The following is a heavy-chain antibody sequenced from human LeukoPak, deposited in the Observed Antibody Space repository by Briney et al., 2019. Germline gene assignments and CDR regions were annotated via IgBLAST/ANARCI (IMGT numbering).Heavy chain of an antibody. CDR1: GYTFTSYY. J-gene: IGHJ3*02. CDR3: ARGRIVVVPAAIGVVGAFDI. Sequence: ASVKVSCKASGYTFTSYYMHWVRQAPGQGLEWMGIINPSGGSTSYAQKFQGRVTMTRDTSTSTVYMELSSLRSEDTAVYYCARGRIVVVPAAIGVVGAFDIWGQGTMVTVSS. CDR2: INPSGGST. D-gene: IGHD2-2*01. V-gene: IGHV1-46*03.